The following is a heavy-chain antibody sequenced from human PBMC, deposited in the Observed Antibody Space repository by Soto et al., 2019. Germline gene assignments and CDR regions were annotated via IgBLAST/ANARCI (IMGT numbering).Heavy chain of an antibody. Sequence: QVQLVQSGAEVKKPGSSVKVSCKASGGTFSSYAISWVRQAPGQGLEWIGGISPIFGTANYAQKFQGSVTITADELTSTAYMEMSSLRSEYTAVYYCARGLIDGSSRSCGMDVWGQGTTVTVSS. J-gene: IGHJ6*02. V-gene: IGHV1-69*01. CDR3: ARGLIDGSSRSCGMDV. CDR2: ISPIFGTA. D-gene: IGHD6-19*01. CDR1: GGTFSSYA.